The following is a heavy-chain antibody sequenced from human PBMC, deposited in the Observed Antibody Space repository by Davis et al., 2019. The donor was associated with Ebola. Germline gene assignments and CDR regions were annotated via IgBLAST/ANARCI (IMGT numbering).Heavy chain of an antibody. J-gene: IGHJ2*01. Sequence: SETLPLTCTVSSYSINDYYWTWIWQPAGKGLEWIGRIYTSGSTNYNPSLKSRVTMSVDTSKKHFSLRLSSVTAADTAVYYCARGGGRRYFDLWGRGTLVTVSS. D-gene: IGHD3-16*01. CDR2: IYTSGST. V-gene: IGHV4-4*07. CDR3: ARGGGRRYFDL. CDR1: SYSINDYY.